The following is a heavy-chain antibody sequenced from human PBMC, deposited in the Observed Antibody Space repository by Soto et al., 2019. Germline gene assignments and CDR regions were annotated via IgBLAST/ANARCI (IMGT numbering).Heavy chain of an antibody. V-gene: IGHV4-34*01. D-gene: IGHD6-6*01. J-gene: IGHJ5*02. CDR3: ARGLREQLVRWFDP. Sequence: PSETLSLTCAAYGGSFSGYYWSWIRQPPGRGLEWIGEINHSGSTNYNPSLKSRVTISVDTSKNQLSLKLSSVTAADTAVYYCARGLREQLVRWFDPWGQGTLVTVSS. CDR1: GGSFSGYY. CDR2: INHSGST.